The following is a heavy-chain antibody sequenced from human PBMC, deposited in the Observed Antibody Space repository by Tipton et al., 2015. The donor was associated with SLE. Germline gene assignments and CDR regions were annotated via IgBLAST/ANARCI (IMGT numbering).Heavy chain of an antibody. V-gene: IGHV1-46*01. CDR2: INPSGGST. D-gene: IGHD5-12*01. Sequence: QSGAEVKKPGASVKVSCKASGYTFTSYYMHWVRQAPGQGLEWMGIINPSGGSTSYAQKFQGRVTMTRDTSTSTVYMELSSLRSEATAVYYCARDPGGVATAFDIWGPGTMVTVSS. J-gene: IGHJ3*02. CDR3: ARDPGGVATAFDI. CDR1: GYTFTSYY.